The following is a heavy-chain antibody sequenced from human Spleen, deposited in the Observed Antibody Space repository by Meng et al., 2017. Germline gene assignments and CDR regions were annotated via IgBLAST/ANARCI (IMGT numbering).Heavy chain of an antibody. CDR2: INRSGST. CDR3: AREIAVAAHYYWYFDL. V-gene: IGHV4-34*02. Sequence: QVQLQQWGAGLLKPSETLSLTCAVYGGSFSGYYWSWIRQPPGKGLEWIGEINRSGSTTYNPSLKSRVTISVDTSKNQFSLKLSSVTAADTAVYYCAREIAVAAHYYWYFDLWGRGTLVTVSS. CDR1: GGSFSGYY. D-gene: IGHD6-19*01. J-gene: IGHJ2*01.